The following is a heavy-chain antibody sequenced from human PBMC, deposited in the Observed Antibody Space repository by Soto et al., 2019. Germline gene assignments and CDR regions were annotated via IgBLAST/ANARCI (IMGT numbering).Heavy chain of an antibody. CDR1: GFTFSSSA. CDR2: VSANGQGI. D-gene: IGHD3-10*01. V-gene: IGHV3-23*01. J-gene: IGHJ4*02. CDR3: AKDRHYPRDYFHY. Sequence: HHVGSLRLSCAASGFTFSSSAISWVRQAPGKGLEWVSAVSANGQGIYYADSVRGRFTISRDNSKNTVFLHMDSLSAEDTAVYYCAKDRHYPRDYFHYWGQGTLVTVSS.